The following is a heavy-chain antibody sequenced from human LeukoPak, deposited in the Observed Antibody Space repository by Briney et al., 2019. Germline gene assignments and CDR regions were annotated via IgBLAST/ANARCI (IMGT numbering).Heavy chain of an antibody. CDR1: GFTFDDYA. Sequence: PGRSLRLSCAASGFTFDDYAMHWVRQAPGKGLEWVSAISGSGGSTYYADSVKGRFTISRDNSKNTLYLQMNSLRAEDTAVYYCAKDGDYDFPYYFDYWGQGTLVTVSS. J-gene: IGHJ4*02. V-gene: IGHV3-23*01. D-gene: IGHD3-3*01. CDR2: ISGSGGST. CDR3: AKDGDYDFPYYFDY.